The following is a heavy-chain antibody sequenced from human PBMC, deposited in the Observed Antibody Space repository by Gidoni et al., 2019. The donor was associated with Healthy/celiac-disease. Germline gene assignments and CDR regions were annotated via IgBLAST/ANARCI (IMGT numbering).Heavy chain of an antibody. CDR1: GGSIRRCDYY. V-gene: IGHV4-30-4*01. CDR3: ARGGYQLLLPKSAYYYYYMDV. CDR2: IYYSGST. J-gene: IGHJ6*03. Sequence: QVQLQESGPGLVKPSQTLSLTCTVSGGSIRRCDYYWSWIRPPPGKGLEWIGYIYYSGSTYYNPSLKSRVTISVDTSKNQFSLKLSSVTAADTAVYYCARGGYQLLLPKSAYYYYYMDVWGKGTTVTVSS. D-gene: IGHD2-2*01.